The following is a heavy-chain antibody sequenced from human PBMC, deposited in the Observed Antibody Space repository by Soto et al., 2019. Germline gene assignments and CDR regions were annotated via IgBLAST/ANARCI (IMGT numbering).Heavy chain of an antibody. J-gene: IGHJ4*02. CDR2: VHHDGGI. Sequence: QVQLQQWGAGLLKPSETLSLTCAVYGASLSGYHYTWIRQSPGKGLEWIGEVHHDGGINYNPSLASRVTISADASKNQFSLRLRSATAADTAVYYCSRGYGAQWPTSDYWGQGTLVTVSS. CDR3: SRGYGAQWPTSDY. V-gene: IGHV4-34*01. CDR1: GASLSGYH. D-gene: IGHD4-17*01.